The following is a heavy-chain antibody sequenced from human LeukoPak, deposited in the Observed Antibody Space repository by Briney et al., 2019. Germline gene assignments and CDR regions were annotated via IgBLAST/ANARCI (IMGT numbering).Heavy chain of an antibody. CDR3: ARDFDVTPVAFDI. CDR1: GYTFTGYY. Sequence: GASVKVSCKASGYTFTGYYMHWVRQAPGQGLEWMGWINPNSGGTNYAQKFQGRVTVTRDTSISTAYMELSRLRSDDTAVYYCARDFDVTPVAFDIWGQGTMVTVSS. V-gene: IGHV1-2*02. J-gene: IGHJ3*02. D-gene: IGHD4-23*01. CDR2: INPNSGGT.